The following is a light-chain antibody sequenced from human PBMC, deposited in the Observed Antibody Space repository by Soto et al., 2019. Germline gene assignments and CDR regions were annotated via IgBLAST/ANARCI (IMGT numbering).Light chain of an antibody. Sequence: DIQMTQSPSSLSASVGDRVTITCRASQSISSYLNWYQQKPGKAPKLLIYAASSLQSGVPSRFSGSGSGTDFTLTISSLQPEDFATYYCQQSYSTLTFGQGKRLEIK. CDR1: QSISSY. V-gene: IGKV1-39*01. J-gene: IGKJ5*01. CDR2: AAS. CDR3: QQSYSTLT.